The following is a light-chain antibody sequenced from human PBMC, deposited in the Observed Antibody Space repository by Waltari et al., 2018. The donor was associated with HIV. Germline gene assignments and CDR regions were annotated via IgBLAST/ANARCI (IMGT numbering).Light chain of an antibody. CDR2: KAS. V-gene: IGKV1-5*03. Sequence: DIQMTQSPSTLSASVGDRVTITCRASQSISSWLAWYPQKPGKAPKRLIYKASRLESGVPSRFSGSGSGTEFTLTSSSLQPDDFASYYCQQYSSYCTFGQGTKLEI. CDR1: QSISSW. J-gene: IGKJ2*01. CDR3: QQYSSYCT.